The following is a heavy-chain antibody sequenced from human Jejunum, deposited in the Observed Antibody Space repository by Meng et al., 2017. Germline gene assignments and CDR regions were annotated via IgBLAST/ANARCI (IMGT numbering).Heavy chain of an antibody. CDR1: GYTFVNYW. J-gene: IGHJ4*02. CDR3: ARVGVEATTGFDS. V-gene: IGHV5-51*01. D-gene: IGHD2-15*01. Sequence: KVSCKASGYTFVNYWIAWVRQVPGKGLEWMGIIFPGGSDIRYSPSFQGQVTLSVDRSITTAYLQWSSLKASDTAMYYCARVGVEATTGFDSWGQGTLVTVSS. CDR2: IFPGGSDI.